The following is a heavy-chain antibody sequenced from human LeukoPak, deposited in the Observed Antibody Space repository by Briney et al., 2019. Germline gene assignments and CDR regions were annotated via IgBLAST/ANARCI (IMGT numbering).Heavy chain of an antibody. CDR1: GFTFSSYG. CDR3: AKLAVGATLNWFDP. CDR2: IRYDGSNK. V-gene: IGHV3-30*02. Sequence: PGGSLRLCCAASGFTFSSYGMHWVRQAPGKGLEWVAFIRYDGSNKYYADSAKGRFTISRDNSKNTLYLQMNSLRAEDTAVYYCAKLAVGATLNWFDPWGQGTLVTVSS. J-gene: IGHJ5*02. D-gene: IGHD1-26*01.